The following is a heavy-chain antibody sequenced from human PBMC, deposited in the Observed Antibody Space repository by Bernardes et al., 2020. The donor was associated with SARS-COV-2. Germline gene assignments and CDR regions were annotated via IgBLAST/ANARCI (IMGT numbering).Heavy chain of an antibody. CDR2: TYYSGST. V-gene: IGHV4-61*01. J-gene: IGHJ4*01. CDR3: VSDLGISGTQNLED. D-gene: IGHD1-26*01. Sequence: SETLSLTCTVSGGSVSSGSYYWSWIRQPPGKGLEWIGYTYYSGSTNYNPSLKSRVTISVDTSKNQFSLKLSSVTAADTAVYFCVSDLGISGTQNLEDWGHGTLVTVSS. CDR1: GGSVSSGSYY.